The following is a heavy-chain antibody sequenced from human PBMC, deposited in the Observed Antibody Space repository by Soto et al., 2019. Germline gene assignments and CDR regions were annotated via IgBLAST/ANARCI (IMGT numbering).Heavy chain of an antibody. D-gene: IGHD3-22*01. J-gene: IGHJ6*02. CDR1: GGSISSYY. V-gene: IGHV4-59*08. CDR2: IYYSGST. Sequence: PSETLSLTCTVSGGSISSYYWSWIRQPPGKGLEWIGYIYYSGSTNYNPSLKSRVTISVDTSKNQFSLKLSSVTAADTAVYYCARHPSRRYYDSSGYYYPLVYDMDVWGQGTTVTVSS. CDR3: ARHPSRRYYDSSGYYYPLVYDMDV.